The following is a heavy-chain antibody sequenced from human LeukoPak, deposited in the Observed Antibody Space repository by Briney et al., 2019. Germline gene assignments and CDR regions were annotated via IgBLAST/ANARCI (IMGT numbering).Heavy chain of an antibody. V-gene: IGHV1-18*01. CDR3: ARDSVVVPAAQDHDAFDI. CDR1: GYTFTSYG. CDR2: ISAYNGNT. D-gene: IGHD2-2*01. Sequence: GASVKVSCKASGYTFTSYGISWVRQAPGQGLEWMGWISAYNGNTNYAQKLQGRVTMTTDTSMSTAYMELRSLRSDDTAVYYCARDSVVVPAAQDHDAFDIWGQGTMVTVSS. J-gene: IGHJ3*02.